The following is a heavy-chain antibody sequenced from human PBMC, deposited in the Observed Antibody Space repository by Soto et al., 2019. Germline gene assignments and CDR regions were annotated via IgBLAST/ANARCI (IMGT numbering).Heavy chain of an antibody. Sequence: QVQLQQWGAGLLKPSETLSLTCAVYGGSFSGYYWSWIRQPPGKGLEWIGEINHSGSTNYNPSLKSRVPISVDTSKNQFSLKLSSVTAADTAVYYCARGQVNYYGSGSYRGYGMDVWGQGTTVTVSS. D-gene: IGHD3-10*01. CDR1: GGSFSGYY. V-gene: IGHV4-34*01. CDR3: ARGQVNYYGSGSYRGYGMDV. CDR2: INHSGST. J-gene: IGHJ6*02.